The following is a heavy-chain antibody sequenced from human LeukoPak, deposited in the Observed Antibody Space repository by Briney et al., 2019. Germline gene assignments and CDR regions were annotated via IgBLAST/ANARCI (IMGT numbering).Heavy chain of an antibody. D-gene: IGHD6-19*01. Sequence: PSETLSLTCTVSGGSTSNTSHSWGWIRQPPGKGLEWIGSIYYSGRTYYNPSLKSRVTISVDTSKNQFSLKLSSVTAADTAVYYCARGTAVWGQGALVTVSS. CDR1: GGSTSNTSHS. V-gene: IGHV4-39*01. J-gene: IGHJ4*02. CDR2: IYYSGRT. CDR3: ARGTAV.